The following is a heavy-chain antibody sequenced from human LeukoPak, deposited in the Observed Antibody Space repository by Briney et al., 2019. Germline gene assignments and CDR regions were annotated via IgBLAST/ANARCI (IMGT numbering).Heavy chain of an antibody. CDR2: IYYSGST. D-gene: IGHD3-10*01. Sequence: SETLSLTCTVSGGSISSSSYYWGWIRQPPGKGLEWIGIIYYSGSTYYNPSLKRRVTISVDTSKNQFSLKLSSVTAADTAVYYCARSPITMVRGVPGWFDPWGQGTLVTVSS. CDR3: ARSPITMVRGVPGWFDP. V-gene: IGHV4-39*07. CDR1: GGSISSSSYY. J-gene: IGHJ5*02.